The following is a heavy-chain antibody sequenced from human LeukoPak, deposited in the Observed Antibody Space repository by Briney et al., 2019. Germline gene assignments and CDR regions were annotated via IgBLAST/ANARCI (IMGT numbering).Heavy chain of an antibody. J-gene: IGHJ4*02. CDR3: ARSKTGTIYYFDY. Sequence: SETLSLTCTVSGGSISSSRYYWGWIRQPPGKGLEWIGSIYYSGSTYYNPSLKSRVAISVDTSKNQFSLKLSSVTAADTAVYYCARSKTGTIYYFDYWGQGTLVTVSS. CDR2: IYYSGST. V-gene: IGHV4-39*01. CDR1: GGSISSSRYY. D-gene: IGHD1-7*01.